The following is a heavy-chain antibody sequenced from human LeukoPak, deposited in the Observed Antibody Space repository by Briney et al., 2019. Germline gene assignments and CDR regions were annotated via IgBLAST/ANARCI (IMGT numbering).Heavy chain of an antibody. CDR3: APDTAMADYYYYGMDV. Sequence: SGPTLVNPTQTLTLTCTFSGFSLSTSGVGVGWIRQPPGKALEWLALIYWNDDKRYSPSLKSRLTITKDTSKNQVVLTMTNMDPVDTATYYCAPDTAMADYYYYGMDVWGQGTTVTISS. J-gene: IGHJ6*02. V-gene: IGHV2-5*01. D-gene: IGHD5-18*01. CDR2: IYWNDDK. CDR1: GFSLSTSGVG.